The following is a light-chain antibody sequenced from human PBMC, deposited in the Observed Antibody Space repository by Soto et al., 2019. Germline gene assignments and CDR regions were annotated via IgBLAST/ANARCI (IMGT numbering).Light chain of an antibody. CDR2: KAS. J-gene: IGKJ1*01. Sequence: DIQMTQSTSTLSASVGDRVTITCRASQGISSWLAWYQQKPGKPPKLLIYKASSLQSGVPSRFSGSGSGTEFTLTISSLQTDDFATYYCQDYSTSSRTFGQGTKVEI. CDR3: QDYSTSSRT. CDR1: QGISSW. V-gene: IGKV1-5*03.